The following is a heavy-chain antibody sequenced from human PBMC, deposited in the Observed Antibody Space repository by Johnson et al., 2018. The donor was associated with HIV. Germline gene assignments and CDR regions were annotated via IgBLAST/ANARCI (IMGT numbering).Heavy chain of an antibody. V-gene: IGHV3-30-3*01. CDR3: AREVLYSSSWPEAGVDAFDI. Sequence: VQLVESGGGVVQPGRSLRLSCAASGFTFSSYAMHWVRQAPGKGLEWVAVISYDGSNKYYADSVKGRFTISRDNSKNTLYLQMNILRAEDTAVYYCAREVLYSSSWPEAGVDAFDIWGQGTVVTVSS. CDR2: ISYDGSNK. CDR1: GFTFSSYA. D-gene: IGHD6-13*01. J-gene: IGHJ3*02.